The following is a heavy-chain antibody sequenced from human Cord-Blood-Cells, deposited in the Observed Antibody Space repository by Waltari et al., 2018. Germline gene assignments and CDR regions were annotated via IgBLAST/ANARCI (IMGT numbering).Heavy chain of an antibody. V-gene: IGHV4-39*01. D-gene: IGHD3-3*01. CDR2: IYYSGST. CDR3: ARRLATIFGVVIGFDY. J-gene: IGHJ4*02. Sequence: QLQLQESGPGLVKPSETLSLTCTASGGSISSSSYYWGWFRQPPGKGLEWIGSIYYSGSTYYNPSLKSRVTISVDTSKNQFSLKLSSVTAADTAVYYCARRLATIFGVVIGFDYWGQGTLVTVSS. CDR1: GGSISSSSYY.